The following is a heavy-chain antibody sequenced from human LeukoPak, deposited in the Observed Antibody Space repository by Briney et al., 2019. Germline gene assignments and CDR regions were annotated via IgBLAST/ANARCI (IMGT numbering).Heavy chain of an antibody. CDR2: IKQDGSEK. J-gene: IGHJ4*02. CDR1: GFTFSSYW. CDR3: ARSSLYSSSSYYFDY. Sequence: GGSLRLSCAASGFTFSSYWMSWVRQAPGKGLEWVANIKQDGSEKYYVDSVKGRFTISRDNAKNSLYLQMNSLRAEDTALYYCARSSLYSSSSYYFDYWGQGTLVTVSS. D-gene: IGHD6-6*01. V-gene: IGHV3-7*03.